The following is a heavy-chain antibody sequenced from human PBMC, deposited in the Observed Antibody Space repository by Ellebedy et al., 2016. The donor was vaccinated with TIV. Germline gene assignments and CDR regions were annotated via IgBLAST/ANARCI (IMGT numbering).Heavy chain of an antibody. CDR3: ARGKKGSYCGGDCYSY. CDR1: GYTFTSYY. V-gene: IGHV1-8*02. J-gene: IGHJ4*02. D-gene: IGHD2-21*01. CDR2: MNPNSGNT. Sequence: ASVKVSCXASGYTFTSYYMHWVRQAPGQGLEWMGWMNPNSGNTGYAQKFQGRVTMTRNTSISTAYMELSSLRSEDTAVYYCARGKKGSYCGGDCYSYWGQGTLVTVSS.